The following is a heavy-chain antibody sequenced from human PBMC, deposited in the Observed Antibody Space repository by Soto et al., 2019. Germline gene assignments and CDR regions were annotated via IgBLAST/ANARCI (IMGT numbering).Heavy chain of an antibody. Sequence: SETLSLTCTVAGGSISGFYWSWVRQPAGKGLEWIGRIYSSGATKYHPSLRNRVTMSVDTSTDQYSLNLASMTAADTAVYFCARGPFCGNDCYFDVWGQGTQVTVSS. CDR1: GGSISGFY. CDR3: ARGPFCGNDCYFDV. D-gene: IGHD2-21*02. V-gene: IGHV4-4*07. CDR2: IYSSGAT. J-gene: IGHJ4*02.